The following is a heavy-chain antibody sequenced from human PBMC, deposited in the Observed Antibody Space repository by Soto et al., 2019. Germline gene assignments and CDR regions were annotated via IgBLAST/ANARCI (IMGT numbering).Heavy chain of an antibody. CDR1: GDTFTSYG. Sequence: SVKVSCKASGDTFTSYGISWVRQAPGQGLEWMGWISAYNGNTNYAQKLQGRVTMTTDTSTSTAYMELRSLRSDDTAVYYCARQVRLVPAAIGPTGYYYYGMDVWGQGTTVTVSS. CDR3: ARQVRLVPAAIGPTGYYYYGMDV. V-gene: IGHV1-18*01. J-gene: IGHJ6*02. CDR2: ISAYNGNT. D-gene: IGHD2-2*02.